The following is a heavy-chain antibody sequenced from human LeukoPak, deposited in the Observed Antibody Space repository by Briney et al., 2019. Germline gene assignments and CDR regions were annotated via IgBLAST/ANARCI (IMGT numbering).Heavy chain of an antibody. Sequence: SETLSLTCAVSGDSISSDGYAWNWIRQPPGKGLEWIGYIYYSGSTYLNPSLKSRVTMSVDTSKNQFSLRLSSVTAADTAVYYCARDNDYYDSSGYPGSFDTWGQGILVTVSS. CDR2: IYYSGST. J-gene: IGHJ4*02. V-gene: IGHV4-30-4*07. CDR3: ARDNDYYDSSGYPGSFDT. CDR1: GDSISSDGYA. D-gene: IGHD3-22*01.